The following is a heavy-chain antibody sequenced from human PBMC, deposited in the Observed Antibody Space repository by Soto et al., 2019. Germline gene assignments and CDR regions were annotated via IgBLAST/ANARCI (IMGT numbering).Heavy chain of an antibody. V-gene: IGHV3-23*01. CDR1: GFTFSSHS. D-gene: IGHD2-21*02. CDR2: ISCSGGST. J-gene: IGHJ3*02. CDR3: AKDTAAGAFDI. Sequence: GGSLRHSCPPSGFTFSSHSMTWVRQAPGKGLEWVSAISCSGGSTYYADSVKGRFTISRDNSKNTLYLKMNSLRAEDTALYYCAKDTAAGAFDIWGQGTMVTVSS.